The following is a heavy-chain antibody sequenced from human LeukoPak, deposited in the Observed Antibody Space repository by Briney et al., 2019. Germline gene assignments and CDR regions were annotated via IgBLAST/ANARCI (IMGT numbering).Heavy chain of an antibody. CDR3: PRYSGSYLQPTDY. CDR2: ITGNVGRT. CDR1: EFTFRIYA. V-gene: IGHV3-23*01. J-gene: IGHJ4*02. D-gene: IGHD1-26*01. Sequence: GGSLRLSCAASEFTFRIYAMGGGRQAPGRGLEWVSSITGNVGRTSYADSAKGRFTISRDNSKNTPPLQLNIPRAEATPVYHVPRYSGSYLQPTDYWGQGTLVTVSS.